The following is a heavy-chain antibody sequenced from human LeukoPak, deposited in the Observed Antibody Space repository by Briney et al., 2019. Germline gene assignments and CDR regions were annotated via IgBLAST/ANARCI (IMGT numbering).Heavy chain of an antibody. J-gene: IGHJ3*02. Sequence: GESLRISCKVSGYRFTTYWIGWVRQMPGKGLQWMGNVYPDDSDSRYSPSFQGQVTISADKSISTAYLQWSSLQASDTAIYYCARGIARRGDSTAFDIWGQGTMVTVSS. CDR1: GYRFTTYW. CDR3: ARGIARRGDSTAFDI. D-gene: IGHD2-21*01. V-gene: IGHV5-51*01. CDR2: VYPDDSDS.